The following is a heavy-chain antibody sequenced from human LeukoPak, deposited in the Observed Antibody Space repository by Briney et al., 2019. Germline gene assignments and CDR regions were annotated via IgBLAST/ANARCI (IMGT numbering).Heavy chain of an antibody. V-gene: IGHV4-39*01. J-gene: IGHJ3*02. Sequence: SETLSLTCTVSGGSISSSSYYWGRIRQPPGKGLEWIGSIYYSGSTYYNPSLKSRVTISVDTSKNQFSLKLSSVTAADTAVYYCAKRQWLVQVDAFDIWGQGTMVTVSS. CDR2: IYYSGST. D-gene: IGHD6-19*01. CDR3: AKRQWLVQVDAFDI. CDR1: GGSISSSSYY.